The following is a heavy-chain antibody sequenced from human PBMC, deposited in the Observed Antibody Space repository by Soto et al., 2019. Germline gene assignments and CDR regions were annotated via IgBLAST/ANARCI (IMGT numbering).Heavy chain of an antibody. J-gene: IGHJ4*02. V-gene: IGHV4-39*01. D-gene: IGHD1-26*01. CDR3: ARLGGYGSVGYYYLWDS. CDR1: DGSMNSDSSY. Sequence: QLQLQESGPGLVKPSETLSLTCRVSDGSMNSDSSYWGWIRQPPGKGLEWIGVINHSGSTYHNLSIKGRVTMSVDASRNQSSLKLTSMTAADTAVEYCARLGGYGSVGYYYLWDSWGQGTLGTVSS. CDR2: INHSGST.